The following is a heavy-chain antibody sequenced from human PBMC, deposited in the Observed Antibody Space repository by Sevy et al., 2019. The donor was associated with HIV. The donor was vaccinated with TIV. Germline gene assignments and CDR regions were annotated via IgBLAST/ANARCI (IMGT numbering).Heavy chain of an antibody. D-gene: IGHD5-18*01. CDR2: IYYSGST. J-gene: IGHJ4*02. CDR3: ARGGYSYGRGFDY. Sequence: SETLSLTCTVSGGSISSYYWSWIRQPPGKGLEWIGYIYYSGSTNYNPSLKSRVTISVDTSKNKFSLKLSSVTAADTAVYYCARGGYSYGRGFDYWGQGTLVTVSS. CDR1: GGSISSYY. V-gene: IGHV4-59*01.